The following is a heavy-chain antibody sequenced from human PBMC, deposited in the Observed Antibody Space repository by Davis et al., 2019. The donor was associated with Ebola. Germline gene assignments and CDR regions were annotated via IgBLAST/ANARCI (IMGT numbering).Heavy chain of an antibody. CDR3: ARAPRGTEGALYYYYGMDV. CDR2: ISSSSSYT. Sequence: GESLKISCAASGFTVSSNYMSWIRQAPGKGLEWVSYISSSSSYTNYADSVKGRFTISRDNAKNSLYLQMNSLRAEDTAVYYCARAPRGTEGALYYYYGMDVWGQGTTVTVSS. D-gene: IGHD1-26*01. J-gene: IGHJ6*02. V-gene: IGHV3-11*06. CDR1: GFTVSSNY.